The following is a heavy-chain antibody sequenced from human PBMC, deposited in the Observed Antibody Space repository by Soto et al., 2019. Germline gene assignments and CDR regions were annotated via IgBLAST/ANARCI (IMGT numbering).Heavy chain of an antibody. V-gene: IGHV3-64D*08. J-gene: IGHJ4*02. CDR3: VRKTRDTASTTLGHFDF. D-gene: IGHD1-26*01. CDR1: GFFFSGSA. CDR2: ITSTGATA. Sequence: GGSLRLSCSASGFFFSGSAMHWVRQAPGKGLEYVSAITSTGATAYYADPVKGRFTISRDNSKDTLYLQMSSLSAEDTAVYYCVRKTRDTASTTLGHFDFWGQGTRVTVSS.